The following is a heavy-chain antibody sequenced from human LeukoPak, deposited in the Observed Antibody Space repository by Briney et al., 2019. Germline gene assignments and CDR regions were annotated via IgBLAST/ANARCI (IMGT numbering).Heavy chain of an antibody. J-gene: IGHJ5*02. V-gene: IGHV1-18*04. CDR3: ARVDYSSGWLYNWFDP. CDR2: ISAYNGNT. CDR1: GYTFTGYY. D-gene: IGHD6-19*01. Sequence: ASVKVSCRASGYTFTGYYMHWLRQAPGQGLEWMGWISAYNGNTNYAQKLQGRVTMTTDTSTSTAYMELRSLRSDDTAVYYCARVDYSSGWLYNWFDPWGQGTLVTVSS.